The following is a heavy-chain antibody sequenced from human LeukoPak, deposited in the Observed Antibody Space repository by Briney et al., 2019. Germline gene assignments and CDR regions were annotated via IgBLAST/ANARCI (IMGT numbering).Heavy chain of an antibody. CDR3: ATRYGDYVFSYYYYMDV. V-gene: IGHV3-30*02. CDR1: GSTFSSYG. CDR2: IRYDGSNK. Sequence: GGSLRLSCAASGSTFSSYGMHWVRQAPGKGLEWVAFIRYDGSNKYYADSVKGRFTISRDNSKNTLYLQMNSLRAEDTAVYYCATRYGDYVFSYYYYMDVWGKGTTVTISS. D-gene: IGHD4-17*01. J-gene: IGHJ6*03.